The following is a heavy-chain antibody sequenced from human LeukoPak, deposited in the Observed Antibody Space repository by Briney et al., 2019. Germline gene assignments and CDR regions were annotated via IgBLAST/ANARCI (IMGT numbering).Heavy chain of an antibody. CDR1: VYTLTGYY. Sequence: ASVKVSCKPSVYTLTGYYLHWVRPAPGQGLEWMGWINPNTGATHSAQKFQGRNTMSWDSSISTAYMGLSRLRSDDTAVYYCARDRVSSGWPRPYYFEVWGQGTLVTVSS. J-gene: IGHJ4*02. D-gene: IGHD6-19*01. CDR2: INPNTGAT. CDR3: ARDRVSSGWPRPYYFEV. V-gene: IGHV1-2*02.